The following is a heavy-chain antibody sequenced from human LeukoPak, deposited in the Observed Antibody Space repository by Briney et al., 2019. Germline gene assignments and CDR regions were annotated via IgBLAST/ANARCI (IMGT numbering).Heavy chain of an antibody. CDR3: ARGPRRRFDP. CDR1: GFSFSRYW. V-gene: IGHV4-34*01. CDR2: INHSGST. J-gene: IGHJ5*02. Sequence: GSLRLSCAASGFSFSRYWMSWVRQAPGKGLEWIGEINHSGSTNYNPSLKSRVTISVDTSKNQFSLRLSSVTAADTAVYYCARGPRRRFDPWGQGTLVTVSS.